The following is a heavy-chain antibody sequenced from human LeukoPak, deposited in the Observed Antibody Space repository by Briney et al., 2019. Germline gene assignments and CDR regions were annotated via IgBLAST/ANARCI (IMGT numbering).Heavy chain of an antibody. D-gene: IGHD4-11*01. CDR1: GGSISSYY. Sequence: PSETLSLTCTVSGGSISSYYWSWIRQPPGEGLEWIGYIYYSGSTNYNPSLKSRVTISVDTSKNQFSLKLSSVTAADTAVYYCARHTVWAGYYYYYGMDVWGQGTTVTVSS. CDR2: IYYSGST. CDR3: ARHTVWAGYYYYYGMDV. J-gene: IGHJ6*02. V-gene: IGHV4-59*08.